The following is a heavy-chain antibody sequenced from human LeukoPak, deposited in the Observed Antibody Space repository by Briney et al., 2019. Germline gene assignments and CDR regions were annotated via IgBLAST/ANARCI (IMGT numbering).Heavy chain of an antibody. J-gene: IGHJ4*02. CDR1: GFTFDDYA. Sequence: GGSLRLSCAASGFTFDDYAMHWVRQAPGKGLEWVSLISGDGGSTYYADSVKGRFTISRDNSKNSLYLQMNSVRTEDTALYYCARGGITSSTQFDYWGQGTLVTVSS. D-gene: IGHD2-2*01. CDR2: ISGDGGST. V-gene: IGHV3-43*02. CDR3: ARGGITSSTQFDY.